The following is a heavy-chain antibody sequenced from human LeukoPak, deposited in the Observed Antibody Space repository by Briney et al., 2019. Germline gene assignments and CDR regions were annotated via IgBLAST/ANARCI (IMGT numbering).Heavy chain of an antibody. J-gene: IGHJ6*03. Sequence: SVKVSFKASGYTFTSYDINWVRQAPGQGLEWMGGIIPIFGTANYAQKFQGRVTITADKSTSTAYMELSSLRSEDTAVYYCAGSSTEPRYYYMDVWGKGTTVTVSS. V-gene: IGHV1-69*06. D-gene: IGHD2-2*01. CDR3: AGSSTEPRYYYMDV. CDR2: IIPIFGTA. CDR1: GYTFTSYD.